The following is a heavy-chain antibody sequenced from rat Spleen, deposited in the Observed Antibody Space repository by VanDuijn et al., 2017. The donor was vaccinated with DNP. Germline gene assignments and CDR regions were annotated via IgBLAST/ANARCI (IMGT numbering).Heavy chain of an antibody. J-gene: IGHJ2*01. D-gene: IGHD1-1*01. Sequence: EVQLVETGGALVQPGRSLKLSCAASGFTFSNSGMHWIRQAPKKGLEWVATILYDGSYTYYGDSVKGRFTISRDDTKNTLSLQMDSLRSEDTATYYCARRTVVDYWGQGVMVTVSS. CDR3: ARRTVVDY. CDR1: GFTFSNSG. V-gene: IGHV5-29*01. CDR2: ILYDGSYT.